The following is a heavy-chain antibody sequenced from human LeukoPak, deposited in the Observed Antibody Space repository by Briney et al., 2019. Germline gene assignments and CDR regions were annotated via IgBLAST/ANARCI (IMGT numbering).Heavy chain of an antibody. Sequence: GGSLRLSCAASGFTFSSYSMNWVRQAPGKGLEWVSSISSSSSYIYYADSVKGRFTISRDNAKNSLYLQMNSLRAEDTAVYYCARGGEDIEVVPVQGDYYYMDVWGKGTTVTVSS. V-gene: IGHV3-21*01. J-gene: IGHJ6*03. CDR3: ARGGEDIEVVPVQGDYYYMDV. CDR2: ISSSSSYI. CDR1: GFTFSSYS. D-gene: IGHD2-2*01.